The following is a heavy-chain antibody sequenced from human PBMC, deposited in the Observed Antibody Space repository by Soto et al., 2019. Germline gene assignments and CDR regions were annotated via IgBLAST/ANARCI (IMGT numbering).Heavy chain of an antibody. D-gene: IGHD3-10*01. CDR2: IYHSGST. CDR3: ERDHLWFGDFKPWGMDV. CDR1: GGSISSSNW. V-gene: IGHV4-4*02. J-gene: IGHJ6*02. Sequence: QVQLQESGQGLVKPSGTLSLTCAVSGGSISSSNWWSWVRQHPVKGLEWIGEIYHSGSTNYNPSLKSRVTISVDKSKNQFSLKLRAVTAADTAVYYCERDHLWFGDFKPWGMDVWGQGTTVTVSS.